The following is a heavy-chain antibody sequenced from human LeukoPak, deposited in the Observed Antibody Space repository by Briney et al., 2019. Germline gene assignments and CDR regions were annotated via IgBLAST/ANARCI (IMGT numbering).Heavy chain of an antibody. Sequence: GGSLRLSCAASGFTFSSYGMSWVRQAPGKGLEWVSSISSSSSYIYYADSVKGRFTISRDNSKNTLYLQMNSLRAEDTAVYYCAKDLRRLRQGAGGDYFDYWGQGTLVTVSS. V-gene: IGHV3-21*01. D-gene: IGHD2-21*01. CDR3: AKDLRRLRQGAGGDYFDY. J-gene: IGHJ4*02. CDR2: ISSSSSYI. CDR1: GFTFSSYG.